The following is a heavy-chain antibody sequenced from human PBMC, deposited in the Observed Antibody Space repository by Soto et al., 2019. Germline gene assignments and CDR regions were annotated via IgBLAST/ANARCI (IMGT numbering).Heavy chain of an antibody. V-gene: IGHV1-58*01. CDR2: IVVGSGNT. CDR3: AVGYSDYDFAVAGGYYYGMDV. CDR1: GFTFTSSA. Sequence: SVKVSCKASGFTFTSSAVQWVRQARGQRLEWIGWIVVGSGNTNYAQKFQERVTITRDMSTSTAYMELSSLRSEDTAVDYCAVGYSDYDFAVAGGYYYGMDVWGQGTTVTVSS. J-gene: IGHJ6*02. D-gene: IGHD5-12*01.